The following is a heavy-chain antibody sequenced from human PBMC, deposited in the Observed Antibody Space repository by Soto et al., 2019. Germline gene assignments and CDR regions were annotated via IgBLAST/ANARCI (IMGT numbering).Heavy chain of an antibody. CDR1: GYTFTSYG. V-gene: IGHV1-18*01. Sequence: ASVKVSCKASGYTFTSYGISWVRQAPGQGLEWMGWISAYNGNTNYAQKLQGRVTMTTDTSTSTAYMELRSLRSDDTAVYYCARYLWLSKFSTGNWFDPWGQGTLVTVSS. CDR3: ARYLWLSKFSTGNWFDP. D-gene: IGHD5-12*01. CDR2: ISAYNGNT. J-gene: IGHJ5*02.